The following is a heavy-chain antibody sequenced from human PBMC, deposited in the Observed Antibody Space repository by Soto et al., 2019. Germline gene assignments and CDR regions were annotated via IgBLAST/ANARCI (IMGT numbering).Heavy chain of an antibody. CDR2: IHHKGIT. Sequence: PSETLSLTCTVSGGSISSIDYYWSWIRHLPGKGLEWIGYIHHKGITYYNPSLKSRVPLSVDTPKNQFSLKLSSVTAADTAVYYCARVKMATAYNWFDPWGQGTLVTVSS. CDR3: ARVKMATAYNWFDP. CDR1: GGSISSIDYY. V-gene: IGHV4-31*03. D-gene: IGHD5-18*01. J-gene: IGHJ5*02.